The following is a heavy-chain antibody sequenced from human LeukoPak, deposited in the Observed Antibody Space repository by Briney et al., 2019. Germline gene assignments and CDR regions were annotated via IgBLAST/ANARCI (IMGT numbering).Heavy chain of an antibody. CDR1: GGSISGHY. J-gene: IGHJ3*02. V-gene: IGHV4-59*11. Sequence: SETLSLTCTVSGGSISGHYWSWVRQPPGKDLECIGHIHYTGAAYYIPSLQSRLTFSVDTSRNQFSLRLTSVTAADTAVYYCARGRYCSADICSGGDAFDIWGQGTMVSVSS. CDR2: IHYTGAA. D-gene: IGHD2-15*01. CDR3: ARGRYCSADICSGGDAFDI.